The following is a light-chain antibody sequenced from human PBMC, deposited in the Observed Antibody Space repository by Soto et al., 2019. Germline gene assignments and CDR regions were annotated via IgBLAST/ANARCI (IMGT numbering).Light chain of an antibody. J-gene: IGKJ2*01. CDR2: KAS. V-gene: IGKV1-5*03. CDR1: QRISSW. CDR3: QQYNSYSYT. Sequence: DIQMTQSPSTLSASVGDRVTITCRASQRISSWLAWYQQKPGKAPTLLIYKASSLESGVPSRLSGSGSGTEFPITISRLQHDDFAAYYCQQYNSYSYTFGQGTKLEIK.